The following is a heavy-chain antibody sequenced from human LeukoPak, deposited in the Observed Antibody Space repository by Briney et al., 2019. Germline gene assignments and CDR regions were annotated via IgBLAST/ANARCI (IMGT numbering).Heavy chain of an antibody. CDR1: GGSFSRHY. V-gene: IGHV4-34*01. CDR2: INHSGST. CDR3: ARGPTLYYDNSGYYYFQYYYYYMDV. D-gene: IGHD3-22*01. J-gene: IGHJ6*03. Sequence: SETLSLTCAVYGGSFSRHYWSWIRQPPGKGLEWIGEINHSGSTNYNPSLKSRVTISVDKSKNQFSLKLSSVTAADTAVYYCARGPTLYYDNSGYYYFQYYYYYMDVWGKGTTVTVSS.